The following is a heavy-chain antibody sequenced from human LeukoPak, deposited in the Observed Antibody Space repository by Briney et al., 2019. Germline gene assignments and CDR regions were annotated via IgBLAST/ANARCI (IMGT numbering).Heavy chain of an antibody. CDR2: ISGSGHST. CDR1: GFTFSSYG. CDR3: ATHRDDIVGAGLDN. V-gene: IGHV3-23*01. D-gene: IGHD1-26*01. Sequence: PGGSLKLSCAASGFTFSSYGMSWVRQAPGKGLEWVSGISGSGHSTYYVGSVKGRFTISRDNSKRTLYLQMNSLRAEDTALYYCATHRDDIVGAGLDNWGQGTPVIVSS. J-gene: IGHJ4*02.